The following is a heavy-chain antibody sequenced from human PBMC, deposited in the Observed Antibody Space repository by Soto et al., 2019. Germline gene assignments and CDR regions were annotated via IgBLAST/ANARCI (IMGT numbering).Heavy chain of an antibody. V-gene: IGHV4-39*01. Sequence: PSETLSLTCTVYGGSISSSSYYWGRIRQPPGKGLEGVGSIDFSGGNYYNPSRQGRITISVDTYKNQFTLNPSTATAADTADYSCACETPPAHLFWKYGDINWFDPWGQGTLVTVSS. D-gene: IGHD4-17*01. CDR2: IDFSGGN. CDR1: GGSISSSSYY. CDR3: ACETPPAHLFWKYGDINWFDP. J-gene: IGHJ5*02.